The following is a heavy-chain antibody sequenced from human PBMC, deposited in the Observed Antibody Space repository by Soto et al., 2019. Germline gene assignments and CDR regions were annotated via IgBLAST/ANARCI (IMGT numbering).Heavy chain of an antibody. D-gene: IGHD1-26*01. J-gene: IGHJ4*02. CDR2: ISGFNGET. CDR3: ARSIRGSYYGGYYFDC. CDR1: GYTFTIYS. Sequence: ASVKVSCKTSGYTFTIYSISWVRQAPGQGLEWTGWISGFNGETNYAQKLQGRVTVTTDTSTSTAYMELRNLGLDDTAVYYCARSIRGSYYGGYYFDCWGQETLVTVSS. V-gene: IGHV1-18*01.